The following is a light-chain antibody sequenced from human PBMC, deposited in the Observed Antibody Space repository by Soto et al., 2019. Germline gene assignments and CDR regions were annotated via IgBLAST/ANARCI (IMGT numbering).Light chain of an antibody. CDR3: QQYGSSPWT. CDR2: GAS. Sequence: IVLTRSQGTLSLSPGERATLSCRASQSVRSSYLAWYQRKPGQAHRLLIYGASSRATGIPDRFRGSGSGTDFTITISRLEPEDFAVYYCQQYGSSPWTFGQGTKVEIK. J-gene: IGKJ1*01. CDR1: QSVRSSY. V-gene: IGKV3-20*01.